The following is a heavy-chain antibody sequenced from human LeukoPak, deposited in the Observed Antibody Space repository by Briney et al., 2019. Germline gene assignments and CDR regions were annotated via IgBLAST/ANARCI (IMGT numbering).Heavy chain of an antibody. CDR3: ARGPSRGAAPATGSFDV. D-gene: IGHD3-9*01. J-gene: IGHJ3*01. CDR2: IKQDGSER. Sequence: GGSLRLSCAASGFTFTDYWMSWVRQAPGKGLEWVANIKQDGSERYYLDSVKVRFTISRDDAKNSLYLQLNSLRAEDTAFYYCARGPSRGAAPATGSFDVWGQGTMVTVSS. V-gene: IGHV3-7*05. CDR1: GFTFTDYW.